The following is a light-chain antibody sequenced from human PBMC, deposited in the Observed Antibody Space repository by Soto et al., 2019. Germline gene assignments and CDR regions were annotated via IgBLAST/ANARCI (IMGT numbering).Light chain of an antibody. V-gene: IGKV1-27*01. CDR2: AAS. J-gene: IGKJ1*01. CDR1: QGISNY. CDR3: QQYKDYTWT. Sequence: DSQMTQSPSSLSASVGERVTISCRASQGISNYLAWYQQKPGKVPKLLIYAASTLQSGVPSRFSGSGSGTEFTLTISSLQPDDFTTFYCQQYKDYTWTFGQGTKVDIK.